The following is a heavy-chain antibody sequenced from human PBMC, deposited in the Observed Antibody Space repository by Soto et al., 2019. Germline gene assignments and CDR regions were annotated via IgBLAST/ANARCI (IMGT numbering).Heavy chain of an antibody. V-gene: IGHV4-39*01. CDR3: ARVYYYVPYYFDY. D-gene: IGHD3-10*02. J-gene: IGHJ4*02. CDR1: GGSISSSSYY. CDR2: IYYSGST. Sequence: SETLSLTCTVSGGSISSSSYYWGWIRQPPGEGLEWIGSIYYSGSTYYNPSLKSRVTISVGTSKNQFSLKLSSVTAADTAVYYCARVYYYVPYYFDYWGQGTLVTVSS.